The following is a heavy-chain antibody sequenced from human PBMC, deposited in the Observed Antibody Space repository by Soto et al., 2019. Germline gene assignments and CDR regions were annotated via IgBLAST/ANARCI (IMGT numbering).Heavy chain of an antibody. CDR2: ISGSGFST. V-gene: IGHV3-23*01. CDR3: ATFTFGRPFDT. Sequence: ESLRLSFAASGFTFNTYAMSWVRQAPGQGLEWVSAISGSGFSTYYADSVKGRFSISSDSSKNTLFLQMNSLRADDTAVYFCATFTFGRPFDTWGQRTMVTVSS. D-gene: IGHD3-3*01. CDR1: GFTFNTYA. J-gene: IGHJ3*02.